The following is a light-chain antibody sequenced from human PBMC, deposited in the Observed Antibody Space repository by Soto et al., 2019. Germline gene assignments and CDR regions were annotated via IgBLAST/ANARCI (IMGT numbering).Light chain of an antibody. V-gene: IGLV2-11*01. CDR1: SSGVGGYNY. CDR3: CSYAGSYTFFYV. J-gene: IGLJ1*01. Sequence: QSALTQPRSVSGSPGQSVTISCTGTSSGVGGYNYVSWYQQHPGKAPKLMIYDVSKRPSGVPDRFSGSKSGNTASLTISGLQAEDEADYYCCSYAGSYTFFYVFGTGTKVTVL. CDR2: DVS.